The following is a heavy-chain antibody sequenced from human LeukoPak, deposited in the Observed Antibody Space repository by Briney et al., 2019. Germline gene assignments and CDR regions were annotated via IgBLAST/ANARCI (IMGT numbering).Heavy chain of an antibody. Sequence: GGSLRLSCAASGFTFSSYAMSWVRQAPGKGLEWVSILYSDSSTYYADSVKGRFTISRDNAKNSLYLQMNSLRAEDTAVYYCARDLPNIVATISFTLDYWGQGTLVTVSS. CDR1: GFTFSSYA. V-gene: IGHV3-66*01. J-gene: IGHJ4*02. CDR2: LYSDSST. CDR3: ARDLPNIVATISFTLDY. D-gene: IGHD5-12*01.